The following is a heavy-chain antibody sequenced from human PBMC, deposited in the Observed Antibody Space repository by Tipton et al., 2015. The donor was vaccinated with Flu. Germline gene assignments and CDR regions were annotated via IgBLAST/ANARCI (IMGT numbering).Heavy chain of an antibody. CDR2: IYTSGST. CDR3: ARVTSTWFDP. V-gene: IGHV4-4*07. Sequence: TLSLTCTFSGGSISSYYWSWIRQPAGKGLEWIGRIYTSGSTNYNPSLKSRVTMSVDTSQKQFSLKLSSVTAADTAVYYCARVTSTWFDPWGQGTLVTVSS. CDR1: GGSISSYY. J-gene: IGHJ5*02.